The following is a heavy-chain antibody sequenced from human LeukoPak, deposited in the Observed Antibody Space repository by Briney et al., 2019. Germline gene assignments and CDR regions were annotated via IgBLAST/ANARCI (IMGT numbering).Heavy chain of an antibody. V-gene: IGHV1-2*02. Sequence: ASVKVSCKASGYTFTGYYMHWARQAPGQGLEWMGWINPNSGGTNYAQKFQGRVTMTRDTSISTVYMELSRLRSDDTAVYYCAREKVVVVPAAIFDVYYFDYWGQGTLVTVSS. D-gene: IGHD2-2*01. J-gene: IGHJ4*02. CDR2: INPNSGGT. CDR3: AREKVVVVPAAIFDVYYFDY. CDR1: GYTFTGYY.